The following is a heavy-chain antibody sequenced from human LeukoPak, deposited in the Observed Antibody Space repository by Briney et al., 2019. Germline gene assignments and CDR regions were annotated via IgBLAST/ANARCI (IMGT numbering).Heavy chain of an antibody. D-gene: IGHD3-10*01. Sequence: GASVKVSCKASGYTFTSYYMHWVRQAPGQGLEWMGWINPNSGGSNCRVTMTRDTSISTAYMELSRLRSDDTAVYYCARGVVRGAIHIWGQGTMVTVSS. CDR3: ARGVVRGAIHI. V-gene: IGHV1-2*02. CDR1: GYTFTSYY. CDR2: INPNSGGS. J-gene: IGHJ3*02.